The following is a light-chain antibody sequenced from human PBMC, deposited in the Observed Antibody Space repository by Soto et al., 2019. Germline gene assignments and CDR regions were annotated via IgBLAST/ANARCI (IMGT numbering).Light chain of an antibody. Sequence: DIQMTQSPSSLSASVGDRVTLTCRASQSISYYLNWYQQKPGKAPKLLIYAASSLQSGVPSRFSGSGSGTDFTLTISSLQPEDFATYYCQQANSFPYTFGQGTKLEIK. CDR2: AAS. V-gene: IGKV1-39*01. J-gene: IGKJ2*01. CDR1: QSISYY. CDR3: QQANSFPYT.